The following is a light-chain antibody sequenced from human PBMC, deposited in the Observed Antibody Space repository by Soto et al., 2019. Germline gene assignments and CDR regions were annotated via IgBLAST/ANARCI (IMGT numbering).Light chain of an antibody. Sequence: QSALTQPASVSGSPGQSITISCTGTSSDVGSYNLVSWYQQHPGKVPQLMIYEGSKRPSGVSNGFSGSKSGNTASLTISGLQAEDEADYYCCSYARGSTYVFGTGTKVTVL. V-gene: IGLV2-23*01. CDR1: SSDVGSYNL. J-gene: IGLJ1*01. CDR3: CSYARGSTYV. CDR2: EGS.